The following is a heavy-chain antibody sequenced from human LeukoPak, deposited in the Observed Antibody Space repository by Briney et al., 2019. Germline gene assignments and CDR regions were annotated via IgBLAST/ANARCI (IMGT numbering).Heavy chain of an antibody. CDR2: IYSGGST. J-gene: IGHJ4*02. CDR1: GFTVNNNY. Sequence: GGSLRLSCAVSGFTVNNNYMSRVRQAPGKGLEWVSVIYSGGSTYYVDSVKGRFTISRDNSKNTLYLQMNSLRAEDTAVYYCAKTPYVDIRMVTFDYWGQGALVTVSS. D-gene: IGHD5-18*01. V-gene: IGHV3-53*01. CDR3: AKTPYVDIRMVTFDY.